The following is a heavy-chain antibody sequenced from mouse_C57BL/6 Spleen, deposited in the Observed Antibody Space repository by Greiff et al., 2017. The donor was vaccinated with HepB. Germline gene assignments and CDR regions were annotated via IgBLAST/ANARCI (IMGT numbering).Heavy chain of an antibody. Sequence: QVQLKQSGAELVRPGSSVKLSCKASGYTFTSYWMHWVKQRPIQGLEWIGNIDPSDSETHYNQKFKDKATLTVDKSSSTAYMQLSSLTSEESAVYYCATDYDGERYYAMDYWGQGTSVTVSS. CDR1: GYTFTSYW. CDR2: IDPSDSET. J-gene: IGHJ4*01. CDR3: ATDYDGERYYAMDY. D-gene: IGHD2-4*01. V-gene: IGHV1-52*01.